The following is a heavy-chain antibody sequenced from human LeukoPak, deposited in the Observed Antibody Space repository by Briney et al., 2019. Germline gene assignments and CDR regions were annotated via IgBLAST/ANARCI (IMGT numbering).Heavy chain of an antibody. D-gene: IGHD3-10*01. Sequence: SVKVSCKASGGTFSSYAISWVRQAPGQGLEWMGGIIPIFGTANYAQKFQGRVTITADESTSTAYMELSSLRSEDTAVYYCAKRYGSGSYFFDFWGQGTLVTVSS. CDR2: IIPIFGTA. J-gene: IGHJ4*02. CDR3: AKRYGSGSYFFDF. V-gene: IGHV1-69*01. CDR1: GGTFSSYA.